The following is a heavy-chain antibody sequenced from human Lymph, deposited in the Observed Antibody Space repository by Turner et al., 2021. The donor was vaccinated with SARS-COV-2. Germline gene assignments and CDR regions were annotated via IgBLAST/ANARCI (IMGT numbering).Heavy chain of an antibody. J-gene: IGHJ6*02. V-gene: IGHV4-34*01. Sequence: VQLQQWGAGLLKPSETLSLTCAVYGGFFSGYYWCWIRQPPGKGLEWIGEINHSGSTNYNPSLKSRVTISVDTSKIQFSLKLSSVTAADTAVYYCARGGVDTAMVRYYYYGMDVWGQGTTVTVSS. CDR2: INHSGST. CDR1: GGFFSGYY. D-gene: IGHD5-18*01. CDR3: ARGGVDTAMVRYYYYGMDV.